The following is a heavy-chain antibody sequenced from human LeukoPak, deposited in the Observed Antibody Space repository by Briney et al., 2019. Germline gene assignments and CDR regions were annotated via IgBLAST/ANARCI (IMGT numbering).Heavy chain of an antibody. CDR1: GFTFSSYS. J-gene: IGHJ4*02. CDR2: ISSSSSYI. Sequence: GGSLRLSCAASGFTFSSYSMNWVRQAPGKGLEWVSSISSSSSYIYYADSVKGRFTISRDNAKNSLYLQMNSLRAEDTAVYYCARDANRGRDGYNHTFDYWGRGTLVTVSS. CDR3: ARDANRGRDGYNHTFDY. V-gene: IGHV3-21*01. D-gene: IGHD5-24*01.